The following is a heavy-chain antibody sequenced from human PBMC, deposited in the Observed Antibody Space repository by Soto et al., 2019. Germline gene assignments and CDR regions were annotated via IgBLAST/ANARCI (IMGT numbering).Heavy chain of an antibody. CDR1: GGSIRSYY. CDR3: ARDLDAAMFDY. D-gene: IGHD5-18*01. J-gene: IGHJ4*02. V-gene: IGHV4-59*01. CDR2: IYYSGST. Sequence: PSETLSLTCTVSGGSIRSYYGSWIRQPPGKGLEWIGYIYYSGSTNYNPSLKSRVTISVDTSKNQFSLKLSSVTAADTAVYYCARDLDAAMFDYWGQGTLVTVSS.